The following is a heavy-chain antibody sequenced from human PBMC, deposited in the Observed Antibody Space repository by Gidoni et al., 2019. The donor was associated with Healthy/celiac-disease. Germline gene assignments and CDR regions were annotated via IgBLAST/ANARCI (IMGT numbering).Heavy chain of an antibody. CDR3: ARDRGSGTLDDY. Sequence: QVQLVQSGAEVKKPGASVKVSCKASGYTFTSYAMHWVRQAPGQRLEWMGWINAGNGNTKYSQKFQGRVTMTRDTSASTAYMELSSLRSEDTAVYYCARDRGSGTLDDYWGQGTLVTVSS. CDR2: INAGNGNT. D-gene: IGHD2-15*01. V-gene: IGHV1-3*01. CDR1: GYTFTSYA. J-gene: IGHJ4*02.